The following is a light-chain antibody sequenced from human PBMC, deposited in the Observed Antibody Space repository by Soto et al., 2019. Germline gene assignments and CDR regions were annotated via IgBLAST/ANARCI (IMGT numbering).Light chain of an antibody. CDR3: QQRRSWQVT. CDR2: GAS. CDR1: QSVSSSY. V-gene: IGKV3D-20*02. J-gene: IGKJ4*01. Sequence: EIVLTQSPDTLSLSPGETATLSCGASQSVSSSYLAWYQQKPGQAPRLLIYGASSRATGIPDRFSGSGSGTDFTLTISRLEPEDFAVYYCQQRRSWQVTFGGGTKVDIK.